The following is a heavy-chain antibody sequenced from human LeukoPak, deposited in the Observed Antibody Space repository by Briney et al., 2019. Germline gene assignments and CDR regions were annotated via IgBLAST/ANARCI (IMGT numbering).Heavy chain of an antibody. CDR2: NYYSGST. J-gene: IGHJ4*02. D-gene: IGHD3-22*01. V-gene: IGHV4-61*01. CDR3: ARGRPYYYDSSGYDY. CDR1: VYSISSGYY. Sequence: PSETLSLPCSVSVYSISSGYYWGWIRQPPGKGLEWIGYNYYSGSTNYNPSLKSRVTISVDTSKIQFSLKLSSVTAADTAVYYCARGRPYYYDSSGYDYWGQGTLVTVSS.